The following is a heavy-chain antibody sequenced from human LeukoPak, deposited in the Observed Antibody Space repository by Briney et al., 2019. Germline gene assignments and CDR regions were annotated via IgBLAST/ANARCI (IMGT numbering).Heavy chain of an antibody. J-gene: IGHJ3*02. CDR3: ARVGATHAFDI. Sequence: ASVKVSCKAYGYTFTSYGINWLRQAPGQGLEWMGWISAYNGNTNYAQKLQGRVTMTTGTSTSTAYMELRSLRSDDTAVYYCARVGATHAFDIWGQGTMVTVSS. V-gene: IGHV1-18*01. CDR2: ISAYNGNT. CDR1: GYTFTSYG. D-gene: IGHD1-26*01.